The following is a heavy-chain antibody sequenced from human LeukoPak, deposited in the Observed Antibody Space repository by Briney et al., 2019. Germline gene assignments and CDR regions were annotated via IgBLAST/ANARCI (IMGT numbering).Heavy chain of an antibody. CDR2: IYTSGST. CDR3: ARGNVWFGDPYNWFDP. CDR1: GGSISGGSYY. J-gene: IGHJ5*02. D-gene: IGHD3-10*01. V-gene: IGHV4-61*02. Sequence: SQTLSLTCTVSGGSISGGSYYWSWIRQPAGKELEWIGRIYTSGSTNYNLSLKSRVTISVDTSKNQFSLKLSSVTAADTAVYYCARGNVWFGDPYNWFDPWGQGTLVTVSS.